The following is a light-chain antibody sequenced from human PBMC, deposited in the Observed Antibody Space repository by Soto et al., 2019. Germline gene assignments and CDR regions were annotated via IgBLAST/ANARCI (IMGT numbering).Light chain of an antibody. Sequence: EIVMTQSPATLSLSPGERATVSWRASQSVRSNLACYQQHPGQAPRLLLHAAATVATGIPASFSGSGSGTEFTLTISSLQSEDFAVYYCQQYNNWPPWTFGQGTKVDIK. CDR1: QSVRSN. V-gene: IGKV3-15*01. J-gene: IGKJ1*01. CDR2: AAA. CDR3: QQYNNWPPWT.